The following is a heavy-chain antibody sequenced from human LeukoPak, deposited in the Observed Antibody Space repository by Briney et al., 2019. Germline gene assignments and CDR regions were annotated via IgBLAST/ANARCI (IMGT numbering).Heavy chain of an antibody. CDR3: ARSPDHSSGYYYF. CDR2: IIPILGIA. V-gene: IGHV1-69*02. D-gene: IGHD3-22*01. J-gene: IGHJ4*02. Sequence: ASVKVSCKASGYTFTGYYMHWVRQAPGQGLEWMGRIIPILGIANYAQKFQGRVTITADKSTSTAYMELSSLRSEDTAVYYCARSPDHSSGYYYFWGQGTLVTVSS. CDR1: GYTFTGYY.